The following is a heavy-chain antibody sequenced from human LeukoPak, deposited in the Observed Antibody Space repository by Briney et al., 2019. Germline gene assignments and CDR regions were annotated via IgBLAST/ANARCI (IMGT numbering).Heavy chain of an antibody. V-gene: IGHV3-30*02. CDR3: AKRCAVGWFGELYPAYYYYYYMDV. D-gene: IGHD3-10*01. CDR2: IRYDGSNK. CDR1: GFTFGDYA. J-gene: IGHJ6*03. Sequence: PGRSLRLSCTASGFTFGDYAMSWFRQAPGKGLEWVAFIRYDGSNKYYADSVKGRFTISRDNSKNTLYLQMNSLRAEDTAVYYCAKRCAVGWFGELYPAYYYYYYMDVWGKGTTVTISS.